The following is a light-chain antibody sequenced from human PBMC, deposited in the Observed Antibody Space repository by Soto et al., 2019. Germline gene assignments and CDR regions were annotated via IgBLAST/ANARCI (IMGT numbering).Light chain of an antibody. J-gene: IGKJ1*01. CDR2: GAS. Sequence: EIVLTQSPGTLSLSPGERATLSCRASQSVISTYLAWYQQKPGQAPRLLIYGASSRATGIPDRFSGSGSGTDLTLTISRLEPVDFAVYYCQQYRDSLGTFGQGTKVEIK. CDR1: QSVISTY. CDR3: QQYRDSLGT. V-gene: IGKV3-20*01.